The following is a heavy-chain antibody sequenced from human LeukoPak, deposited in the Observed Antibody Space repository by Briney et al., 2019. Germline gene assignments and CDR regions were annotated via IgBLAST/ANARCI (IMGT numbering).Heavy chain of an antibody. CDR1: GGSINSGTSY. D-gene: IGHD4-23*01. CDR3: ARDQWGGNYIHDAFDI. CDR2: IHTSGRT. V-gene: IGHV4-61*02. J-gene: IGHJ3*02. Sequence: SETLSLTCTVSGGSINSGTSYWSWIRQPAGEGLEWIGRIHTSGRTNYNPSLKSRVTISVDTSKNQFSLELSSVTAADTAVFYCARDQWGGNYIHDAFDIWGQGTMVTVSS.